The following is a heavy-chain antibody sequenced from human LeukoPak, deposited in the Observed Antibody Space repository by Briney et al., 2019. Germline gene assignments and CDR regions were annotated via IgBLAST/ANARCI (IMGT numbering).Heavy chain of an antibody. CDR2: INHSGST. CDR1: GGSFSGYY. Sequence: SETLSLTCAVYGGSFSGYYWSWIRQPPGKGLEWIGEINHSGSTNYNPSLKSRVTISVDTSKNQFSLKLSSVTAADTAVYYCASYEFWSGWYYWGQGTLVTVSS. V-gene: IGHV4-34*01. J-gene: IGHJ4*02. D-gene: IGHD3-3*01. CDR3: ASYEFWSGWYY.